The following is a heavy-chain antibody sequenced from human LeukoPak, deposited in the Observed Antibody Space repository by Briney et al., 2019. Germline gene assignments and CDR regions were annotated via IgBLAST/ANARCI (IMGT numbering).Heavy chain of an antibody. D-gene: IGHD3-22*01. CDR2: IKSKTDGGTT. V-gene: IGHV3-15*01. CDR3: TTFSMIVVVSTE. Sequence: GGSLRLSCAASGFTLSNAWMSWVRQAPGKGLEWVVRIKSKTDGGTTDYAAPVKGRFTISRDDSKNTLYLQMNSLKTEDTGVYYCTTFSMIVVVSTEWRQGTVVSV. CDR1: GFTLSNAW. J-gene: IGHJ4*02.